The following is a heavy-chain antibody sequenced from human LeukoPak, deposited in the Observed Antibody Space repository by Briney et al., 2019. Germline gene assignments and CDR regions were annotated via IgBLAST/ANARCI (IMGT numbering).Heavy chain of an antibody. CDR2: INHSGST. Sequence: ASETRSLTCAVYGGSFSGYYRSWIRQPPGKGLEWIGEINHSGSTNYNPSLKSRVTISVDTSKNQFSLKLSSVTAADTAVYHCARGVRYSYGPFDYWGQGTLVTVSS. CDR1: GGSFSGYY. D-gene: IGHD5-18*01. V-gene: IGHV4-34*01. CDR3: ARGVRYSYGPFDY. J-gene: IGHJ4*02.